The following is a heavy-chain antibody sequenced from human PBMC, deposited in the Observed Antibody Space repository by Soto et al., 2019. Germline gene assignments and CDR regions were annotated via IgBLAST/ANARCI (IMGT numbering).Heavy chain of an antibody. CDR3: AEGLRTGDY. J-gene: IGHJ4*02. CDR2: INHNGDT. CDR1: GGSFSGYY. Sequence: QVQLQQWGAGLLKPSETLSLTCAVYGGSFSGYYWTWIRQTPGKGLEWIGEINHNGDTNYNPSLNSRVTMSVETSKSQFSLNLSSVTAADTAVYYCAEGLRTGDYWGWGTPVTVSS. V-gene: IGHV4-34*02. D-gene: IGHD3-9*01.